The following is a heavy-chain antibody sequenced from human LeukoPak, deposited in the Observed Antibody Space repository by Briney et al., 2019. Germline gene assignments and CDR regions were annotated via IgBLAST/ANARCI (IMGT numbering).Heavy chain of an antibody. CDR3: ASTYEAAAGTIFAFDI. CDR2: IYHSGST. V-gene: IGHV4-4*02. Sequence: SETLSLTCAVSGGSISSSNWWSWVRQPPGKGLEWIGEIYHSGSTNYNPSLKSRVTISVDKSKNQFSLKLSSVTAADTAVYYCASTYEAAAGTIFAFDIWGQGTMVTVSS. D-gene: IGHD6-13*01. CDR1: GGSISSSNW. J-gene: IGHJ3*02.